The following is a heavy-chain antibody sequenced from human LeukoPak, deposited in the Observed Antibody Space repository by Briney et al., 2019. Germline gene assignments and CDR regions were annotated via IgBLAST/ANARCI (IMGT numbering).Heavy chain of an antibody. CDR3: ARATYYYDSSGYSDAFDI. Sequence: SETLSLTCTVSGGSISSYYRSWIRQPPGKGLEWIGYIYYSGSTNYNPSLKSRVTISVDTSKNQFSLKLSSVTAADTAVYYCARATYYYDSSGYSDAFDIWGQGTMVTVSS. V-gene: IGHV4-59*01. CDR1: GGSISSYY. J-gene: IGHJ3*02. D-gene: IGHD3-22*01. CDR2: IYYSGST.